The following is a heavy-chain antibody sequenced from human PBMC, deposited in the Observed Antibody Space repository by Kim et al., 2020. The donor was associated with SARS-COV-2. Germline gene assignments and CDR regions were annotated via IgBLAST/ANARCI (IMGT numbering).Heavy chain of an antibody. J-gene: IGHJ4*02. V-gene: IGHV6-1*01. CDR3: AGGYASGAWHDY. Sequence: DYAESVKSRITIIPDTSKNPFSLQLNSVTPEDTAVYYCAGGYASGAWHDYWGQGTLVTVSS. D-gene: IGHD6-25*01.